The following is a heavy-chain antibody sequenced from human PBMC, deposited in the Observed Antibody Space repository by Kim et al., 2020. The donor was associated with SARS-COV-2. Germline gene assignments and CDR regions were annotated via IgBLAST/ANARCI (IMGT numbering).Heavy chain of an antibody. D-gene: IGHD2-2*01. CDR1: GYTLTELS. J-gene: IGHJ6*02. CDR2: FDPEDGET. V-gene: IGHV1-24*01. CDR3: ATGTPLKDIVVVPGAMLYYYGMDV. Sequence: ASVKVSCKVSGYTLTELSMHWVRQAPGKGLEWMGGFDPEDGETIYAQKFQGRVTMTEDTSTDTAYMELSSLRSEDTAVYYCATGTPLKDIVVVPGAMLYYYGMDVWGQGTTVTVSS.